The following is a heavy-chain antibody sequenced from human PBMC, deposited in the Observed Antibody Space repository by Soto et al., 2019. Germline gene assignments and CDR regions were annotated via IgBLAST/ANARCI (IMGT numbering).Heavy chain of an antibody. CDR3: ARGRINCSSTSCYHYFDY. Sequence: QVQLQQWGAGLLKPSETLSLTCAVYGGSFSGYYWSWIRQPPGKGLEWIGEINHSGNTNYTPSLKSRVTISVDTSKNQFSLKLSSVTAADTAVYYCARGRINCSSTSCYHYFDYWGQGTLVTVSS. CDR1: GGSFSGYY. J-gene: IGHJ4*02. D-gene: IGHD2-2*01. V-gene: IGHV4-34*01. CDR2: INHSGNT.